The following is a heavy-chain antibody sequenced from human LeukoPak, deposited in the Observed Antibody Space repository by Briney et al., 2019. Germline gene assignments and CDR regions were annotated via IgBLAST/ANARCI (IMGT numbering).Heavy chain of an antibody. V-gene: IGHV1-18*01. J-gene: IGHJ4*02. D-gene: IGHD4-17*01. CDR2: ISAYNGNT. CDR3: ARGPDYGLAEDYFDY. Sequence: ASVNVSCKASGYTFTSYGISWVRQAPGQGLEWMGWISAYNGNTNYAQKLQGRVTMTTDTSTSTAYMELRSLRSDDTAVYYCARGPDYGLAEDYFDYWGQGTLVTVSS. CDR1: GYTFTSYG.